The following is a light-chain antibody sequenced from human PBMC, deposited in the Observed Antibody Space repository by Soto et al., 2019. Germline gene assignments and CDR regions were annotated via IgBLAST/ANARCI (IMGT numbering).Light chain of an antibody. CDR1: SSDVGGYNY. Sequence: VLTQPRSVSGSPGQSVTISCTGTSSDVGGYNYVSWYQHHPGRAPKLIIYDVSKRPSGVPDRFSGSKSGNTASLTISGLQAEDEADYYCCSYAGSYTYVFGTGTKVTV. CDR3: CSYAGSYTYV. J-gene: IGLJ1*01. CDR2: DVS. V-gene: IGLV2-11*01.